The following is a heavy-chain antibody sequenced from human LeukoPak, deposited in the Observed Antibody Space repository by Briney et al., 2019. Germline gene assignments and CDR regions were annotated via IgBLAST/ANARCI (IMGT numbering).Heavy chain of an antibody. CDR2: ISGSGGST. J-gene: IGHJ4*02. CDR1: GFACSSYA. Sequence: GGSLRLSCAASGFACSSYAMSWVRQAPGKGLEWVSAISGSGGSTYYADSVNGRVTISRDNSKNTLYLQMNSMRAEDTAVYYCAKDSSVKSRAIFDYWGQATLVTVSS. CDR3: AKDSSVKSRAIFDY. V-gene: IGHV3-23*01. D-gene: IGHD4-17*01.